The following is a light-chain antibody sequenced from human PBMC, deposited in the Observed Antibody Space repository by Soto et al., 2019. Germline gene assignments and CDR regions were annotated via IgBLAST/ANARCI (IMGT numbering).Light chain of an antibody. CDR1: QSVTNK. CDR3: QQYNNWPIT. CDR2: GAS. V-gene: IGKV3-15*01. Sequence: EIVMTQSPSPLSVAPGERATPSGTASQSVTNKLAWYQQRPGQAPRLLIYGASTRATGIAARFSGSGSGTEFTLTISSLQSEDFAVYYCQQYNNWPITFGQGTRLEIK. J-gene: IGKJ5*01.